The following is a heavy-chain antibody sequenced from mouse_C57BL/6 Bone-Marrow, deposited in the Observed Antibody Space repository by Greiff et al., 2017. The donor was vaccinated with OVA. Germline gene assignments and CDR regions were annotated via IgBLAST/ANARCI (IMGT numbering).Heavy chain of an antibody. CDR3: ARYYGNYRWYFDV. CDR2: ISSGGSYT. Sequence: EVKLVESGGDLVKPGGSLKLSCAASGFTFSSYGMSWVRQTPDKRLEWVATISSGGSYTYYPDSVKGRFTISRDNAKNTLYLQMSSLKSEDTAMYYCARYYGNYRWYFDVGGTGTTVTVSS. D-gene: IGHD2-1*01. J-gene: IGHJ1*03. CDR1: GFTFSSYG. V-gene: IGHV5-6*01.